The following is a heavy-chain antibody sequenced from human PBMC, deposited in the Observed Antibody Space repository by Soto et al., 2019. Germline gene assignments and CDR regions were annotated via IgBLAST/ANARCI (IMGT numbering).Heavy chain of an antibody. CDR3: ARGKTWIQLWRYFDY. V-gene: IGHV4-34*01. CDR2: INHSGST. Sequence: SETLSLTCAVYGGSFSGYYWSWIRQPPGKGLEWIGEINHSGSTNYNPSLKSRVTISVDTSKNQFSLKLSSVTAADTAVYYCARGKTWIQLWRYFDYWGQGTLVTVSS. CDR1: GGSFSGYY. D-gene: IGHD5-18*01. J-gene: IGHJ4*02.